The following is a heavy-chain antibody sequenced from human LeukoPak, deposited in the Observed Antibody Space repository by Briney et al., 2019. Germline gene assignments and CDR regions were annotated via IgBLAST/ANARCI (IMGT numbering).Heavy chain of an antibody. D-gene: IGHD3-22*01. CDR3: AREGVGYYGSSGPGDAFDI. Sequence: GGSLRLSCAASGFTFNTFGMHWVRQAPGRGLEWVASIWYDGNNEDYADSVKGRFTISRDNAKNSLYLQMNSLRAEDTALYYCAREGVGYYGSSGPGDAFDIWGQGTMVTVSS. V-gene: IGHV3-33*01. J-gene: IGHJ3*02. CDR2: IWYDGNNE. CDR1: GFTFNTFG.